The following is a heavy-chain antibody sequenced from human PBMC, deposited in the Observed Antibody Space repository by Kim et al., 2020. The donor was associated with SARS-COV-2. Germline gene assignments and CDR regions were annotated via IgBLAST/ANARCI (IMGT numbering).Heavy chain of an antibody. Sequence: APGSSPSFQGQVTISADKSISTAYLQWSSLKASDTAMYYCARQDVNAFDIWGQGTMVTVSS. CDR3: ARQDVNAFDI. V-gene: IGHV5-51*01. J-gene: IGHJ3*02. CDR2: AP.